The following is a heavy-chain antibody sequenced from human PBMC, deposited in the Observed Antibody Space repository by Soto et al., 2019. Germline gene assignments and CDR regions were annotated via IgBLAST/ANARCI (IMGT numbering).Heavy chain of an antibody. CDR3: ARNSTVNAYYSYGMDV. V-gene: IGHV1-18*01. J-gene: IGHJ6*02. CDR1: GYTFTSYG. CDR2: ISAYNGNT. Sequence: QVQLVQSGAEVKKPGASVKVSCKASGYTFTSYGISWVRQAPGHGLERMGWISAYNGNTNYAQKLQGRVTMTTDTSTSTAYMELRRLRSDDTAVYYCARNSTVNAYYSYGMDVWGLGTTVTVSS.